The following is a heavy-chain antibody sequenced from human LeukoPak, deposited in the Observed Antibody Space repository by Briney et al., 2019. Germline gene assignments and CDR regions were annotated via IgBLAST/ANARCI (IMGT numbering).Heavy chain of an antibody. CDR3: ARGYCSSTSCYTYGMDV. V-gene: IGHV4-34*01. Sequence: SETLSLTCAVYGGSFSGYYWSWIRQPPGKGLEWIGEINHSGSTNYNPSLKSRVTISVDTSKNQFSLKPSSVTAADTAVYYCARGYCSSTSCYTYGMDVWGQGTTVTVSS. J-gene: IGHJ6*02. CDR1: GGSFSGYY. CDR2: INHSGST. D-gene: IGHD2-2*02.